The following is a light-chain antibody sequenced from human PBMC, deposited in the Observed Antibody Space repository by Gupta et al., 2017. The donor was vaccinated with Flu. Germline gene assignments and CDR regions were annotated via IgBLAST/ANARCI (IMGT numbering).Light chain of an antibody. CDR2: GAS. Sequence: PSSLSASVGDRVTITCRASEDISNYLVWFQQKPGKAPQSLIYGASFLQSGVPSRFSGRGSGTDFTLTINSLQPEDFATYFCHQYKKVPLTFGGGTKVET. CDR3: HQYKKVPLT. CDR1: EDISNY. J-gene: IGKJ4*01. V-gene: IGKV1-16*01.